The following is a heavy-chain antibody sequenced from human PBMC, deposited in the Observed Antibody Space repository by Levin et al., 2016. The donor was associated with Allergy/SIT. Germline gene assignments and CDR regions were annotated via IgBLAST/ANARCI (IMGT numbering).Heavy chain of an antibody. J-gene: IGHJ5*02. D-gene: IGHD3-16*01. Sequence: GESLKISCAASGFTVSTNYMSWVRQAPGRGPEWVSVIYAGGGTSYADSVKGRFTISRDNSKNTLYLHMNSLRVDDTAIYYCARGASWGQGTLVAVSS. CDR2: IYAGGGT. V-gene: IGHV3-53*01. CDR3: ARGAS. CDR1: GFTVSTNY.